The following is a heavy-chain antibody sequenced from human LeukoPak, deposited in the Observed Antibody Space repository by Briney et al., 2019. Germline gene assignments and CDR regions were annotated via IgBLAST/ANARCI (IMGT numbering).Heavy chain of an antibody. V-gene: IGHV5-51*01. CDR3: ARQHSNYNFDY. D-gene: IGHD4-11*01. Sequence: GESLKISCKISGYKLTNNWIGWVRQVPGKGLEWMGIIYPGDSDTRYSPSFQGQVTISADKSISTAYLQWSSLKASDTAMYYCARQHSNYNFDYWGQGTLVTVSS. J-gene: IGHJ4*02. CDR1: GYKLTNNW. CDR2: IYPGDSDT.